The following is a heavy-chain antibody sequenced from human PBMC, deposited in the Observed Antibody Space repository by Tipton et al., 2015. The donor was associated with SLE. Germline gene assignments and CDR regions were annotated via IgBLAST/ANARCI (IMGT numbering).Heavy chain of an antibody. Sequence: LRLSCTVSGGSISSYYWSWIRQPPGKGLEWIGYIYYSGSTNYNPSLKSRVTISVDTSKNQFSLKLSSVTAADTAVYYCAREGSGSYSFDYWGQGTLVTVSS. D-gene: IGHD1-26*01. CDR2: IYYSGST. CDR3: AREGSGSYSFDY. CDR1: GGSISSYY. J-gene: IGHJ4*02. V-gene: IGHV4-59*01.